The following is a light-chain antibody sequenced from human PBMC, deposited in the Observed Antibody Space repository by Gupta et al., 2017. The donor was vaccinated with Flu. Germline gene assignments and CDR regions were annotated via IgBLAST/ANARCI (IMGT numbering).Light chain of an antibody. V-gene: IGLV2-14*01. CDR1: SSDFGGYNY. Sequence: QSALTQPASVSGSPGQSITISCTGTSSDFGGYNYVSWYQQDPGKAPKLMIYEVSNRPSGVSNRFSGSKSGNTASLTISGLQAEDEADYYCSSYTSSSTVVFGGGTKLTVL. CDR2: EVS. J-gene: IGLJ2*01. CDR3: SSYTSSSTVV.